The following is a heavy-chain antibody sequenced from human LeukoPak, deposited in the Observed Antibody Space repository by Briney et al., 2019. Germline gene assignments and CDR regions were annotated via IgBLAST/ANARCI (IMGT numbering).Heavy chain of an antibody. V-gene: IGHV3-23*01. CDR1: GFTFSSYA. D-gene: IGHD3-3*02. CDR2: ISISGENT. CDR3: ARLISSSSSRFSDY. J-gene: IGHJ4*02. Sequence: GGSLRLSCAASGFTFSSYAMSWVRQAPGKGLEWVSAISISGENTYYADSVKGRFTISRDTSRNTLYLQMHSLRAEDTAVYYCARLISSSSSRFSDYWGQGTLVTVSS.